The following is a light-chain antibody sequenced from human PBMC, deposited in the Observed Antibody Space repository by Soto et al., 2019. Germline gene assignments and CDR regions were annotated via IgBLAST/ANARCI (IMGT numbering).Light chain of an antibody. CDR3: QQRSSWPIT. CDR1: QSFNSN. Sequence: IVFTQSPGTLSLSPGERATLSCRASQSFNSNLAWYQQKPGQAPRLLIYDASNRATGIPARFSGSGSGTDFTLTISSLEPEDFAVYYCQQRSSWPITFGQGTRREIK. J-gene: IGKJ5*01. V-gene: IGKV3-11*01. CDR2: DAS.